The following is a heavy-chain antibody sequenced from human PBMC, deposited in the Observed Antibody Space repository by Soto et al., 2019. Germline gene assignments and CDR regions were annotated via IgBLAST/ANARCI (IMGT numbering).Heavy chain of an antibody. D-gene: IGHD3-22*01. CDR2: ISGSGGST. CDR1: GFTFSSYA. J-gene: IGHJ3*02. V-gene: IGHV3-23*01. CDR3: AKAPSANYYDSSGYFIPGAFDI. Sequence: GGSLRLSCAASGFTFSSYAMSWVRQAPGKGLEWVSAISGSGGSTYYADSVKGRFTISRDNSKNTRYLQMNSLRAEDTAVYYCAKAPSANYYDSSGYFIPGAFDIWGQGTMVTVSS.